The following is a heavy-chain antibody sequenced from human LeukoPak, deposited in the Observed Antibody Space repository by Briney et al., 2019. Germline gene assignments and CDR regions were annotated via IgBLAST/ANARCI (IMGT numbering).Heavy chain of an antibody. J-gene: IGHJ5*02. Sequence: PGGSLRLSCAASGFTVSSNYMSWVRQAPGKGLEWVSYISSSSSTIYYADSVKGRFTISRDNAKNSLYLQMNSLRAEDTAVYYCARVAGGAAGTNWFDPWGQGTLVTVSS. CDR3: ARVAGGAAGTNWFDP. D-gene: IGHD6-13*01. V-gene: IGHV3-48*04. CDR2: ISSSSSTI. CDR1: GFTVSSNY.